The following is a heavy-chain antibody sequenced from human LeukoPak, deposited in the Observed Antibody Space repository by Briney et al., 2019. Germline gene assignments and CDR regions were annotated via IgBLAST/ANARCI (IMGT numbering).Heavy chain of an antibody. J-gene: IGHJ5*02. CDR2: IYYSGST. D-gene: IGHD5-18*01. CDR3: ARGLDTAMGGRWFDP. V-gene: IGHV4-31*03. CDR1: GGSISSGGYY. Sequence: SETLPLTCTVSGGSISSGGYYWSWIRQHPGKGLEWIGYIYYSGSTYYNPSLKSRVTISVDTSKNQFSLKLSSVTAADTAVYYCARGLDTAMGGRWFDPWGQGTLVTVSS.